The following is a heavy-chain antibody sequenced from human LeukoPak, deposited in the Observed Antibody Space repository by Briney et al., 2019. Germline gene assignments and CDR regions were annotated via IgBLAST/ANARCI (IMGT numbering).Heavy chain of an antibody. CDR1: GFTFSSYA. Sequence: GGSLRLSCAASGFTFSSYAMSWVRQAPGKGLEWVSAISGSGGSTYYADSVKGRFTISRDNSKNTLYLQMNSLRAEDTAVYYCAKGSGDYVWGSYRPFDAFDIWGQGTMVTVSS. CDR2: ISGSGGST. D-gene: IGHD3-16*02. V-gene: IGHV3-23*01. CDR3: AKGSGDYVWGSYRPFDAFDI. J-gene: IGHJ3*02.